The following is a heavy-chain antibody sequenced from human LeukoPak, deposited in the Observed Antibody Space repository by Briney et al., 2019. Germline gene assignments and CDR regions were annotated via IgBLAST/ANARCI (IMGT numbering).Heavy chain of an antibody. CDR2: INPSGGST. V-gene: IGHV1-46*01. J-gene: IGHJ6*03. D-gene: IGHD3-3*01. CDR1: AYTFTSYY. Sequence: ASVKVSCKASAYTFTSYYMHWVRQAPGQGLEWMGIINPSGGSTSYAQKFLGRITMTRDTSTSTVYMELGSLRSEDTAVYYCARDGFPRITIFPYYYYMDVWGKGTTVTVSS. CDR3: ARDGFPRITIFPYYYYMDV.